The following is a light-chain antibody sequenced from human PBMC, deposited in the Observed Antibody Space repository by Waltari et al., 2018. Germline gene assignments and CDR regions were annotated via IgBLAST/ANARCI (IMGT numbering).Light chain of an antibody. V-gene: IGKV1-9*01. CDR2: PAS. CDR1: QGISSY. J-gene: IGKJ4*01. Sequence: DIQLTQSPSFLSASVGDRVTITCRASQGISSYLAWYQQKPGNAPKLLIYPASTLQSGVPSRFSGSGSGTEFTLTISSLQPEDFATYYCQQLNSYPLTFGGGTKVEIK. CDR3: QQLNSYPLT.